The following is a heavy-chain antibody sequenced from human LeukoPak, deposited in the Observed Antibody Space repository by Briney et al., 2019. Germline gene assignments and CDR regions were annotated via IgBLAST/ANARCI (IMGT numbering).Heavy chain of an antibody. J-gene: IGHJ4*02. CDR2: ISLSGLT. CDR1: GGSISSTNW. V-gene: IGHV4-4*02. CDR3: SRESGAFSPFGY. Sequence: PSGTLSLTCGVSGGSISSTNWYSWVRQPPGQGLEWIGKISLSGLTNYNPSLKSRVTMSLDKSKNLLSLTLTSVTAADTAVYYCSRESGAFSPFGYWGQGTLVTVTS. D-gene: IGHD1-26*01.